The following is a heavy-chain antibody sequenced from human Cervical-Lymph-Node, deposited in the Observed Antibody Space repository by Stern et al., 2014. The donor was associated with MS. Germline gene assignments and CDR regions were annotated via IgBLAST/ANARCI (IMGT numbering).Heavy chain of an antibody. CDR2: ISDSGGST. Sequence: EVQLVESGGGLVQPGGSLRLSCAVSGFTFSSFAMSWVRQAPGKGLEWVSAISDSGGSTYYADSVKGRFTISRDNSKNTLDLQMNSLRAEDTAVYYCAKDGFHYYHSSGYYPDYWGQGTLVTVSS. V-gene: IGHV3-23*04. D-gene: IGHD3-22*01. CDR3: AKDGFHYYHSSGYYPDY. J-gene: IGHJ4*02. CDR1: GFTFSSFA.